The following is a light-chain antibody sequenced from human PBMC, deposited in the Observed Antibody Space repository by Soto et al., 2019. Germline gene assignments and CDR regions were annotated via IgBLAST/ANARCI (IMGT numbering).Light chain of an antibody. CDR2: KVS. V-gene: IGKV2-30*01. J-gene: IGKJ2*01. CDR1: QGLASREGNTY. CDR3: MQGTHWPYT. Sequence: DAVLTQSPLSLPVTLGQPATISCRSSQGLASREGNTYLNWFQQRPGQSPRRLIYKVSNRDSGVPDKFSGSGSGTDFTLKISRAEAEDVGVYYCMQGTHWPYTFGQGTKLEIK.